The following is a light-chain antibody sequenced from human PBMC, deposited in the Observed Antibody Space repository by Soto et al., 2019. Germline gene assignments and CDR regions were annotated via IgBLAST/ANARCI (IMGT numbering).Light chain of an antibody. Sequence: QPVLTQPPSVSGAPGQRVTISCTGSSSNIGAGYDVHWYQQLPGTAPKLLIYGNSNRPSGVPDRFSGSKSGTSASLAITGFQAEDEADYYCQSYDSSLSVEVFGGGTKLTVL. CDR2: GNS. CDR1: SSNIGAGYD. J-gene: IGLJ2*01. CDR3: QSYDSSLSVEV. V-gene: IGLV1-40*01.